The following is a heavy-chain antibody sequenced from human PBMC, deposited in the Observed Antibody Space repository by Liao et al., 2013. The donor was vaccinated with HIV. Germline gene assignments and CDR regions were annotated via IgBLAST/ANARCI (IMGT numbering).Heavy chain of an antibody. CDR3: ARAVSSHNYHDAFDV. D-gene: IGHD2-2*01. J-gene: IGHJ3*01. CDR1: GASLSYGGYS. CDR2: FYHSGTT. Sequence: QLQLQESGSGLVKPSQTLSLTCTVSGASLSYGGYSWSWIRQTPGKGLEWIGYFYHSGTTYYNPSLKSRVTISVDRSRNQFSLRLSSMTAADTAVYFCARAVSSHNYHDAFDVWGQGTVVTVSS. V-gene: IGHV4-30-2*01.